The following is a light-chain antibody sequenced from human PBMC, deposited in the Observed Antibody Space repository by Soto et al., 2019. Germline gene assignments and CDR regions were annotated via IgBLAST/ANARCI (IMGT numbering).Light chain of an antibody. CDR1: QDIRSD. CDR2: SAS. V-gene: IGKV1-6*01. Sequence: AIPMTQSPSSLSASVGDRVTITCRASQDIRSDLSWYQQKPGKAPKLLIYSASSLHSGVPSRFSGSGSGTAFTLTISSLQPEDFATYYCLQDYTFPFTFGLGPQCMS. J-gene: IGKJ3*01. CDR3: LQDYTFPFT.